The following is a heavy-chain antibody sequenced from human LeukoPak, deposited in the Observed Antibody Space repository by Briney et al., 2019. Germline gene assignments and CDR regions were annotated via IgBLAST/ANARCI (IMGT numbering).Heavy chain of an antibody. CDR3: ATVPEGVPDAFDI. J-gene: IGHJ3*02. D-gene: IGHD3-16*01. V-gene: IGHV1-69*05. Sequence: SVKVSCKASGGTFSSYAISWVRQAPGQGLEWMGGIIPIFGTANYAQKFQGRVTITTDESTGTAYMELSSLRSEDTAVYYCATVPEGVPDAFDIWGQGTMVTVSS. CDR2: IIPIFGTA. CDR1: GGTFSSYA.